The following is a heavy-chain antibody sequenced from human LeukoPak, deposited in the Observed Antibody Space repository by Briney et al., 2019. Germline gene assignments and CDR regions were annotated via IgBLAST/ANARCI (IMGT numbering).Heavy chain of an antibody. V-gene: IGHV4-34*01. CDR3: AREIYDYVWGSYRRGSYYMDV. CDR2: INHSGST. J-gene: IGHJ6*03. D-gene: IGHD3-16*02. CDR1: GGSFSGYY. Sequence: PSETLSLTCAVYGGSFSGYYWSWIRQPPGKGLEWIGEINHSGSTNYNPSLKSRVTISVDKSKNQFSLKLSSVTAADTAVYYCAREIYDYVWGSYRRGSYYMDVWGKGTTVTVSS.